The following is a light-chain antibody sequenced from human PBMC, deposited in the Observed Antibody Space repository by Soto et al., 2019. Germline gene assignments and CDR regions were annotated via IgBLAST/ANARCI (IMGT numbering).Light chain of an antibody. CDR1: SSDVGSYNF. J-gene: IGLJ1*01. Sequence: QSALTLPASVSGSPGQSITISCTGTSSDVGSYNFVSWYQQLPGKAPKLMIYEVSNRPSGVSNRFSGSKSGNTASLTISGLQAEDEADYYCSSYTTSSNYVFGSGTKVTVL. V-gene: IGLV2-14*01. CDR2: EVS. CDR3: SSYTTSSNYV.